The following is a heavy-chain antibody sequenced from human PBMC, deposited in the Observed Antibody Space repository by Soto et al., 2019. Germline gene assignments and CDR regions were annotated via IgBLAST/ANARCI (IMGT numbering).Heavy chain of an antibody. Sequence: SQTLSLTCAISGDSVSSNSAAWNWIRQSPSRGLEWLGRTYYRSKWYNDYAVSVKSRITINPDTSKSQFSLQLNSVTPEDTAVYYCATRAGIAGRFDYWGPGTLVTVSS. CDR3: ATRAGIAGRFDY. J-gene: IGHJ4*02. CDR1: GDSVSSNSAA. V-gene: IGHV6-1*01. CDR2: TYYRSKWYN. D-gene: IGHD3-10*01.